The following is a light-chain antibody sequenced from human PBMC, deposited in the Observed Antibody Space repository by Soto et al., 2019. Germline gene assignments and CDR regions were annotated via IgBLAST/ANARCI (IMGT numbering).Light chain of an antibody. CDR2: DAS. V-gene: IGKV3D-15*01. CDR1: QSVGSY. Sequence: GDRAPLSCWASQSVGSYLAWYQHKPGQAPRLLISDASNRATGIPARFSGSGSGTEFTRTVCSLHSEDVAVYHCQHYNNWPPLFGQGTKVDIK. J-gene: IGKJ1*01. CDR3: QHYNNWPPL.